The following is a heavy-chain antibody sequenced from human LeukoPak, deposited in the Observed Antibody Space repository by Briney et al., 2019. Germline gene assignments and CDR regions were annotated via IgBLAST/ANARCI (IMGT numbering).Heavy chain of an antibody. CDR2: INHSGST. J-gene: IGHJ4*02. CDR3: ARGSTIAVAGIDY. Sequence: SETLSLTCAAYGGSFSGYYWSWIRQPPGKGLEWIGEINHSGSTNYNPSLKSRVTISVDTSKNQFSLKLSSVTAADTAVYYCARGSTIAVAGIDYWGQGTLVTVSS. CDR1: GGSFSGYY. D-gene: IGHD6-19*01. V-gene: IGHV4-34*01.